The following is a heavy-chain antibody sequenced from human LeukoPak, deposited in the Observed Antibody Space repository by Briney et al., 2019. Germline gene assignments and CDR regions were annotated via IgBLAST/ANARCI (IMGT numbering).Heavy chain of an antibody. CDR2: IYSGGST. CDR3: ARVYEATVTTSHYYYYMDV. V-gene: IGHV3-53*01. D-gene: IGHD4-17*01. Sequence: GGSLRLSCAASGFTVSSNYMSWVRQAPGKGLEWVSVIYSGGSTYYADSVKGRFTISRDNSKNTLYLQMNSLRAEDTAVYYCARVYEATVTTSHYYYYMDVWGKGTTVTISS. J-gene: IGHJ6*03. CDR1: GFTVSSNY.